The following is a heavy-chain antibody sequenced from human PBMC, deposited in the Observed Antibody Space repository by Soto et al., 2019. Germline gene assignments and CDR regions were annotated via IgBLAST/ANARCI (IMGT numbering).Heavy chain of an antibody. CDR3: AKAYKALNWGNAFDI. Sequence: GGSLRLSCAASGFTFSSYAMSWVRQAPGKGLEWVSAISGSGGSTYYVDSVKGRFTISRDNSKNTLYLQMNSLRAEDTAVYYCAKAYKALNWGNAFDIWGQGTMVTVSS. J-gene: IGHJ3*02. CDR2: ISGSGGST. CDR1: GFTFSSYA. V-gene: IGHV3-23*01. D-gene: IGHD7-27*01.